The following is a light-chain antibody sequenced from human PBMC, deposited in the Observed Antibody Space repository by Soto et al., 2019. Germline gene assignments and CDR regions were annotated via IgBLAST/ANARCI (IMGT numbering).Light chain of an antibody. CDR2: AAS. V-gene: IGKV3-20*01. Sequence: EIALTQSPGTLSLSPGERATRACRASQSISSSYLAWYQQKPGQAPRLLIYAASSRATGIPDRFSGSGSGTDFTLTISRLEPEDFAVYYCQQYGSSSYTFGQGTQLEIK. J-gene: IGKJ2*01. CDR1: QSISSSY. CDR3: QQYGSSSYT.